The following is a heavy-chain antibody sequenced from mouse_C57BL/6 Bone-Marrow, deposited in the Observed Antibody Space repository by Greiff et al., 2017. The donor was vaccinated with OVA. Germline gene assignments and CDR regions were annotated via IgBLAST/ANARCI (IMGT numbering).Heavy chain of an antibody. Sequence: VQLQQSGAELVKPGASVKMSCKASGYTFTSYWITWVKQRPGQGLEWIGDIYPGSGSTNYNEKFKSKATLTVDTSSITAYMQLSSLTSEDSAVYYCSRYGNSNSWFAYWGQGTLVTVSA. J-gene: IGHJ3*01. CDR3: SRYGNSNSWFAY. D-gene: IGHD2-5*01. V-gene: IGHV1-55*01. CDR2: IYPGSGST. CDR1: GYTFTSYW.